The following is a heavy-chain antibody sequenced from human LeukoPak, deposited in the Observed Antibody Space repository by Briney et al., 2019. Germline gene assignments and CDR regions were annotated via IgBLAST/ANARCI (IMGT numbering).Heavy chain of an antibody. CDR1: GFPFSVFW. Sequence: GGSLRLSCAASGFPFSVFWMQWVRQAPGKGLVWVSGINSDDTVIKYADSVRGRFTISRDNAKNTLYLQMNSLTVEDTAVYFCARDQYSYAHAAHWGQGTLVTVSS. D-gene: IGHD5-18*01. J-gene: IGHJ4*02. CDR2: INSDDTVI. V-gene: IGHV3-74*03. CDR3: ARDQYSYAHAAH.